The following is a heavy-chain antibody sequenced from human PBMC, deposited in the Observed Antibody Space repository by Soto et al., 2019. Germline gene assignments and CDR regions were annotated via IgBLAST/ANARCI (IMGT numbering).Heavy chain of an antibody. J-gene: IGHJ6*02. Sequence: EVLLLESGGGLVQPGGSLRLSCAASGFAFGTYGTTWVRQAPGRGLEWVSGIAANSGKIFYADSVRGRFIISRDNSKSMLYLQMNSLRAEDTAIYYCTKWHGYADVWGQGTKVTVSS. CDR1: GFAFGTYG. D-gene: IGHD2-15*01. CDR3: TKWHGYADV. V-gene: IGHV3-23*01. CDR2: IAANSGKI.